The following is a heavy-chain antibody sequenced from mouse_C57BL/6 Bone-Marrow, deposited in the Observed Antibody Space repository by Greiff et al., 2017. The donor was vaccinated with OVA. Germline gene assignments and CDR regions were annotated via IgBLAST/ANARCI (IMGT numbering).Heavy chain of an antibody. CDR3: GRRGYSNYGWFAY. J-gene: IGHJ3*01. CDR2: IWSDGST. D-gene: IGHD2-5*01. V-gene: IGHV2-6*03. CDR1: GFSLTSYG. Sequence: VQLQQSGPGLVAPSQSLSITCTVSGFSLTSYGVHWVRQPPGKGLEWLVVIWSDGSTTYNSALKSRLSISKDNSKSQVFLKMNSLQTDDTAMYYCGRRGYSNYGWFAYWGQGTLVTVSA.